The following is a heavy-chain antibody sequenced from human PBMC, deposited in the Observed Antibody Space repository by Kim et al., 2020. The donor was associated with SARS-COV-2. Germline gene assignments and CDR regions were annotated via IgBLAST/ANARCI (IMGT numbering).Heavy chain of an antibody. CDR3: ARGCSSTSCYAVDYYYYGMDV. V-gene: IGHV3-74*01. D-gene: IGHD2-2*01. Sequence: GGSLRLSCAASGFTFSSYWMHWVRQAPGKGLVWVSRINSDGSSTSYADSVKGRFTISRDNAKNTLYLQMNSLRAEDTAVYYCARGCSSTSCYAVDYYYYGMDVWGQGTTVTVSS. CDR1: GFTFSSYW. J-gene: IGHJ6*02. CDR2: INSDGSST.